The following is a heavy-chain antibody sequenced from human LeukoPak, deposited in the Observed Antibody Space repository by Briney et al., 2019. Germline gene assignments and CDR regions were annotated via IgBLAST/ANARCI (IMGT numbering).Heavy chain of an antibody. V-gene: IGHV3-21*01. CDR1: GFTFSSYS. D-gene: IGHD6-13*01. CDR2: ISSSSSYI. Sequence: GGSLRLSCAASGFTFSSYSMNWVRQAPGKGLEWVSSISSSSSYIYYADSVKGRFTISRDNAKNSLYLQMNSLRAEDTAVYYCARGVTGRYSSSWNFDYWGQGTLVTVSS. CDR3: ARGVTGRYSSSWNFDY. J-gene: IGHJ4*02.